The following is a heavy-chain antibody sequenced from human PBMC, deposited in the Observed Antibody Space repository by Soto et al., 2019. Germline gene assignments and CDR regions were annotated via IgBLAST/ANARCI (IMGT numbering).Heavy chain of an antibody. CDR3: ARAATTVTTSYYFDY. Sequence: QVQLVESGGGVVQPGRSLRLSCAASGFTFSSYAMHWVRQAPGQGLEWVAVISYDGSNKYYADSGKCRFTISRDNSKNTLYLQMNSLRAEDTAVYYCARAATTVTTSYYFDYWGQGTLVTASS. CDR2: ISYDGSNK. J-gene: IGHJ4*02. V-gene: IGHV3-30-3*01. CDR1: GFTFSSYA. D-gene: IGHD4-17*01.